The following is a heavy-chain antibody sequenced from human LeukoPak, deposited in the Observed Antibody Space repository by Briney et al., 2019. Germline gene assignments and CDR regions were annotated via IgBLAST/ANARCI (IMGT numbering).Heavy chain of an antibody. V-gene: IGHV3-30*18. CDR3: AKDRGSSGYYVDY. J-gene: IGHJ4*02. D-gene: IGHD3-22*01. CDR1: GFTFSSYG. CDR2: ISYDGSNK. Sequence: GGSLRLSCAASGFTFSSYGMHWVRQAPGKGLEWVAVISYDGSNKYYADSVKGRFTIPRDNSKNTLYLQMNSLRAEDTAVYYCAKDRGSSGYYVDYWGQGTLVTVSS.